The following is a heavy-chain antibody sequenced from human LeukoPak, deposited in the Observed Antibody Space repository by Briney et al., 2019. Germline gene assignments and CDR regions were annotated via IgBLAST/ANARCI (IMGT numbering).Heavy chain of an antibody. CDR2: IYYSGST. V-gene: IGHV4-39*01. Sequence: SETLSLTCTVSGGSISSSSYYWGWIRQPPRKGLEWIGSIYYSGSTYYNPSLKSRVTISVDTSKNQFSPKLSSVTAADTAVYYCARREWLVLGPFDYWGQGTLVTVSS. CDR1: GGSISSSSYY. J-gene: IGHJ4*02. CDR3: ARREWLVLGPFDY. D-gene: IGHD6-19*01.